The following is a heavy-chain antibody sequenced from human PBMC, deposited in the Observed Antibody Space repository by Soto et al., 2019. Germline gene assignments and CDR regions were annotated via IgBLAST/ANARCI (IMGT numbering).Heavy chain of an antibody. Sequence: SETLSLTCTVSCGSISSNGYYWGWIRQPPGKGLEWIGSVSYSGTTYSNPSLKSRVTMSVDTSQNRFSLRLSSVTAADTAVYHCARRTGGYCSGGSCRTFDVWGQGTMVTVSS. D-gene: IGHD2-15*01. CDR2: VSYSGTT. CDR3: ARRTGGYCSGGSCRTFDV. V-gene: IGHV4-39*02. J-gene: IGHJ3*01. CDR1: CGSISSNGYY.